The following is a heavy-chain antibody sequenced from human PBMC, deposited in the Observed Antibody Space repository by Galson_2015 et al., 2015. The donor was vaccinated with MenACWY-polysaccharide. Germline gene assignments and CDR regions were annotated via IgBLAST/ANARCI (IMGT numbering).Heavy chain of an antibody. CDR3: ASQTWTGYFDY. J-gene: IGHJ4*01. V-gene: IGHV3-7*03. D-gene: IGHD3-10*01. Sequence: SLRLSCAASGFTFSNYWMSWVRQAPGKGLEWVANIKQDGSEKYYVDSVKGRFTISRDNAKNSLYLRMNSLRAEDTAMYYCASQTWTGYFDYSGHGILVTVSS. CDR2: IKQDGSEK. CDR1: GFTFSNYW.